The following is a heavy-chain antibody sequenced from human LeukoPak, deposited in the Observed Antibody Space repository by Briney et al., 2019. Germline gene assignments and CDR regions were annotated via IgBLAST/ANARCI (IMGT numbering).Heavy chain of an antibody. Sequence: RGSLRLSCAASGFTFSSYSMNWVRQAPGKGLEWVSSISSSSSYIYYADSVKGRFTISRDNAKNSLYLQMNSLRAEDTAVYYCARDRSAYDLGYFDYWGQGTLVTVSS. CDR2: ISSSSSYI. D-gene: IGHD3-22*01. V-gene: IGHV3-21*01. J-gene: IGHJ4*02. CDR1: GFTFSSYS. CDR3: ARDRSAYDLGYFDY.